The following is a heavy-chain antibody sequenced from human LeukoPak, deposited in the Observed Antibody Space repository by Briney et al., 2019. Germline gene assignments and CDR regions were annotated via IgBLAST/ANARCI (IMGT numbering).Heavy chain of an antibody. Sequence: SETLSLTCTVSGGSVRNDYWSWIRQPPGKGLEWIGYIYYSGSTKYNPSLKSRVTISVDTSKNQFSLKLSSVTAADTAVYYCARWKWERDDAFDIWGQGIRVIVSS. J-gene: IGHJ3*02. CDR2: IYYSGST. CDR3: ARWKWERDDAFDI. D-gene: IGHD1-26*01. CDR1: GGSVRNDY. V-gene: IGHV4-59*02.